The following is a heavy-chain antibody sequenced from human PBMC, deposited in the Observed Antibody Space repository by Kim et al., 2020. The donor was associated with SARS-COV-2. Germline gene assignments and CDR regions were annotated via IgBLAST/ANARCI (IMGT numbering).Heavy chain of an antibody. CDR1: GFTFSDYY. CDR3: ARDDAGVVMSDDAFDI. J-gene: IGHJ3*02. CDR2: ISSSSSYT. V-gene: IGHV3-11*06. D-gene: IGHD3-3*01. Sequence: GGSLRLSCAASGFTFSDYYMSWIRQAPGKGLEWVSYISSSSSYTNYADSVKGRFTISRDNAKNSLYLQMNSLRAEDTAVYYCARDDAGVVMSDDAFDIWGQGTMVTGSS.